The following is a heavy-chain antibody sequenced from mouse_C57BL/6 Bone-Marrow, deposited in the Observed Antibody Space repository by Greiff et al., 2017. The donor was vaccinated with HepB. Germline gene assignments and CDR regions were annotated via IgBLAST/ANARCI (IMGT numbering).Heavy chain of an antibody. CDR1: GFTFSSYG. CDR3: ARELRRGGSYYFDY. V-gene: IGHV5-6*01. Sequence: EVHLVESGGDLVKPGGSLKLSCAASGFTFSSYGMSWVRQTPDKRLEWVATISSGGSYTYYPDSVKGRFTISRDNAKNTLYLQMGSLKSEDTAMYYCARELRRGGSYYFDYWGQGTTLTVSS. D-gene: IGHD2-12*01. J-gene: IGHJ2*01. CDR2: ISSGGSYT.